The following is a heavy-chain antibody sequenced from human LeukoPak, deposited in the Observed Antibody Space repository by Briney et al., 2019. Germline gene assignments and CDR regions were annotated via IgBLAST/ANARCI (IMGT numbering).Heavy chain of an antibody. V-gene: IGHV1-46*01. CDR2: INPSGGST. CDR1: GYTFTSYY. Sequence: ASVKVSCKASGYTFTSYYMHWVRQAPGQGLEWMGIINPSGGSTSYAQKFQGRVTMTRDMSTSTVYMELSSLRSEDTAVYYCARDHYDSSGYYNYYYMDVWGKGTTATVSS. CDR3: ARDHYDSSGYYNYYYMDV. J-gene: IGHJ6*03. D-gene: IGHD3-22*01.